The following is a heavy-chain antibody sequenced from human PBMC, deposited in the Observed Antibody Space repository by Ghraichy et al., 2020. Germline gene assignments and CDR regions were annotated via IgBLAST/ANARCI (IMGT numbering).Heavy chain of an antibody. V-gene: IGHV3-23*01. CDR2: ISGSGGST. D-gene: IGHD3-9*01. CDR1: GFTFSSYA. CDR3: AKDSYYDILTGYLGDFDY. Sequence: GGSLRLSCAASGFTFSSYAMSWVRQAPGKGLEWVSAISGSGGSTYYADSVKGRFTISRDNSKNTLYLQMNSLRAEDTAVYYCAKDSYYDILTGYLGDFDYWGQGTLVTVSS. J-gene: IGHJ4*02.